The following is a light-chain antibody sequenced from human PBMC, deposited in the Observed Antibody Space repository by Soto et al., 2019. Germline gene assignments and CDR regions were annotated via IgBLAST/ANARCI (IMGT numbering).Light chain of an antibody. Sequence: EIVLTQSPGTLSLSPGERATLSCRASQSVSSSYLAWYQQKPGQAPRLLIYGASSRAAGIPDRFSGSGSGTDFTLTISRLVPEDFAVYYCQQYGSSRWTFGQGTKVDI. CDR1: QSVSSSY. J-gene: IGKJ1*01. CDR2: GAS. V-gene: IGKV3-20*01. CDR3: QQYGSSRWT.